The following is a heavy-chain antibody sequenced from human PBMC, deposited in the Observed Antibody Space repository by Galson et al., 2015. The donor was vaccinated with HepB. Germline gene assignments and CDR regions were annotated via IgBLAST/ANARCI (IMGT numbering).Heavy chain of an antibody. J-gene: IGHJ3*02. V-gene: IGHV4-31*03. D-gene: IGHD6-25*01. CDR3: ARFDLAPVSGHSSDPFDAFDI. Sequence: TLSLTCTVSGGSISSGGYYWSWIRQHPGKGLEWIGYIYYSGSTYYNPSLKSRVTISVDTSKNQFSLKLSSVTAADTAVYYCARFDLAPVSGHSSDPFDAFDIWGQGTMVTVSS. CDR2: IYYSGST. CDR1: GGSISSGGYY.